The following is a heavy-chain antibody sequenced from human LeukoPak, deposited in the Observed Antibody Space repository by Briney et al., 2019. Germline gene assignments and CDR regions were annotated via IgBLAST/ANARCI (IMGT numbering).Heavy chain of an antibody. J-gene: IGHJ4*02. D-gene: IGHD4/OR15-4a*01. CDR3: ANEVRPNDY. CDR1: GFTFNRHA. CDR2: IDIGGGST. Sequence: GGSLRLSCAPSGFTFNRHATCWVRQAPGKGLEWVSSIDIGGGSTYYADSVKGRFTISRDNSKNTLYLQMNSLRAEDTALYFCANEVRPNDYWGRGTLVTVSS. V-gene: IGHV3-23*01.